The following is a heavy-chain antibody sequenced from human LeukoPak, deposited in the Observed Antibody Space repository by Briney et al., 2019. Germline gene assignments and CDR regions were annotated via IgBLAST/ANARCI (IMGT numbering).Heavy chain of an antibody. CDR3: ARALRKMYQLLSSSYYYYYGMDV. CDR2: IGTAGDT. D-gene: IGHD2-2*01. J-gene: IGHJ6*02. V-gene: IGHV3-13*01. CDR1: GFTFSSYD. Sequence: GGSLRVSCAASGFTFSSYDMHWVRQARGKGLEWVSAIGTAGDTYYPGSVKGRFTISRENAKNSLYLQMNSLRAGDTAVYYCARALRKMYQLLSSSYYYYYGMDVWGQGTTVTVSS.